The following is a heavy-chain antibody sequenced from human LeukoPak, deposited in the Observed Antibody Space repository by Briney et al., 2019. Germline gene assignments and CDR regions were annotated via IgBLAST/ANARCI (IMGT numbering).Heavy chain of an antibody. CDR2: IKSKTDGGTT. CDR3: TTESVYSSGWYYFDY. CDR1: GFTFSNAW. D-gene: IGHD6-19*01. J-gene: IGHJ4*02. V-gene: IGHV3-15*01. Sequence: GGSLRLSCAASGFTFSNAWMSWVRQAPGKGLEWVGRIKSKTDGGTTDYAAPVKGRFTISRDDSKNTLYLQMNSLKTEDTAVYYCTTESVYSSGWYYFDYWGQGTLVTASS.